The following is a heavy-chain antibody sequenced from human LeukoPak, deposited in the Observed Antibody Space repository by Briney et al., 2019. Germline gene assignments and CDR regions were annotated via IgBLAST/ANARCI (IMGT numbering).Heavy chain of an antibody. CDR1: GFTFSRFW. V-gene: IGHV3-74*01. D-gene: IGHD3-22*01. Sequence: PGGSLRLSCAASGFTFSRFWMHWVRQVPGRGPVGVSRADGGGSSTSYADSVKGRFSISRDNAKSTLYPQMNGLRAEDTAVYYCARGPGSSGGAYVGDYWGHGTLVTVSS. CDR3: ARGPGSSGGAYVGDY. J-gene: IGHJ4*01. CDR2: ADGGGSST.